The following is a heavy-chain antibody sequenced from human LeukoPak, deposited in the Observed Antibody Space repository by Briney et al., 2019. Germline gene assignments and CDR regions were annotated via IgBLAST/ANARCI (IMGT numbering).Heavy chain of an antibody. Sequence: GGSLRLSCAASEFTFSDYYMSWIRQAPGKGLEWVSYISSSGSTIYYADSVKGRFTISRDNAKNSLYLQMNSLRAEDTAVYYCASRLYSSGSFDYWGQGTLVTVSS. CDR1: EFTFSDYY. J-gene: IGHJ4*02. D-gene: IGHD6-19*01. CDR2: ISSSGSTI. V-gene: IGHV3-11*04. CDR3: ASRLYSSGSFDY.